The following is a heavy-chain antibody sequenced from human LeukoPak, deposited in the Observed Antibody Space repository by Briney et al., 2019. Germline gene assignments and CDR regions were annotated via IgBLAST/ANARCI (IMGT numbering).Heavy chain of an antibody. V-gene: IGHV3-23*01. D-gene: IGHD6-13*01. CDR2: ISGSGGST. CDR3: AKALEQETVIALDS. J-gene: IGHJ4*02. CDR1: GFTFSTYA. Sequence: PGGSLRLSCAASGFTFSTYAMRWVRQAPGKGLEWVSAISGSGGSTYYADSVKGRFTISRDNSKNTLYLQMNSLRAEDTSIYFCAKALEQETVIALDSWGQGTLVTVSS.